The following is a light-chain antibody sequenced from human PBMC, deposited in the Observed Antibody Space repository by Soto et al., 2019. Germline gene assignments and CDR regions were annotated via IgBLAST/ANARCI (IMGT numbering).Light chain of an antibody. J-gene: IGKJ3*01. CDR2: AAS. Sequence: DIQMTQSPSSLSASVGDRVTITCRASQGISKYVAWYQQKPGKVPKLLIYAASTLQSGVPSRFRDSGSGTYFTLTIRSPQPEDVASYSCLLSGSAPFTCGPGTNVDI. CDR3: LLSGSAPFT. CDR1: QGISKY. V-gene: IGKV1-27*01.